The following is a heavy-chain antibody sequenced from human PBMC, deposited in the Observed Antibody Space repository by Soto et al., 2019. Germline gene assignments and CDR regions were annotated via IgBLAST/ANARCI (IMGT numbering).Heavy chain of an antibody. CDR1: GFTFSSYA. CDR2: ISGTAGDT. CDR3: ARELHGGSYGMDV. V-gene: IGHV3-13*01. J-gene: IGHJ6*02. Sequence: PGGSLRLSCAASGFTFSSYAMRWVRQAPGKGLEWVSAISGTAGDTYYPGSVKGRFTISREKAKNSLYLQMNSLSAGDTAVYYCARELHGGSYGMDVWGQGTTVTVSS.